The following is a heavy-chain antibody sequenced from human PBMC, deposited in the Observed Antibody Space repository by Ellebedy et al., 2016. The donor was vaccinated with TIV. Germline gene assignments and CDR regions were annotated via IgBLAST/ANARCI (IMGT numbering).Heavy chain of an antibody. V-gene: IGHV3-7*03. J-gene: IGHJ4*02. D-gene: IGHD3-10*01. Sequence: PGGSLRLSCAASGFTFSNYWMIWVRQAPGKGLEWVADIKQDGSVKNYVDSVKGRFTISRDNAKNSLYLQMNSLRAEDTAVYYCAIRGRYWGQGTLVTVSS. CDR3: AIRGRY. CDR2: IKQDGSVK. CDR1: GFTFSNYW.